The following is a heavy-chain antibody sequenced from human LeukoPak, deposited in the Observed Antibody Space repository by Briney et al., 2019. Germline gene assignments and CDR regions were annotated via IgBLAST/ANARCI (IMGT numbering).Heavy chain of an antibody. Sequence: ASVKVSCKASGYTFTSYDINWVRQATGQGLERMGWMNPNSGNTGYAQKFQGRVTMTRNTSISTAYMELSSLRSEDTAVYYCARRGMVRGVIITLNYWGQGTLVTVSS. J-gene: IGHJ4*02. CDR1: GYTFTSYD. CDR3: ARRGMVRGVIITLNY. D-gene: IGHD3-10*01. CDR2: MNPNSGNT. V-gene: IGHV1-8*01.